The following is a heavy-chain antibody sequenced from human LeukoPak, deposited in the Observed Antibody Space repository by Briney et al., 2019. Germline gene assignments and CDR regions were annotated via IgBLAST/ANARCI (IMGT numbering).Heavy chain of an antibody. CDR2: INPSGGST. V-gene: IGHV1-46*01. D-gene: IGHD3-3*01. Sequence: GASVKVSCKASGYTFTGYYMHWVRQAPGQGLEWMGIINPSGGSTSYAQKFQGRVTMTRDMSTSTVYMELSSLRSEDTAVYYCARDSTGDFWSGYYFDYWGQGTLVTVSS. CDR3: ARDSTGDFWSGYYFDY. CDR1: GYTFTGYY. J-gene: IGHJ4*02.